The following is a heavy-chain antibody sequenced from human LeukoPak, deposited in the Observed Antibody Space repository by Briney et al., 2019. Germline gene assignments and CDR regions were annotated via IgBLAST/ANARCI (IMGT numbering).Heavy chain of an antibody. CDR1: GFTFSSYG. V-gene: IGHV3-23*03. Sequence: GGSLRLSWAASGFTFSSYGMSWVRQAPGKGLEWVSVVYTDGNIFYADSVKGRFTISKDISKNTVDLLMNSVRDEDTALYYCAKGKFGDPLNYWGQGTLVTVSS. CDR3: AKGKFGDPLNY. J-gene: IGHJ4*02. CDR2: VYTDGNI. D-gene: IGHD3-10*01.